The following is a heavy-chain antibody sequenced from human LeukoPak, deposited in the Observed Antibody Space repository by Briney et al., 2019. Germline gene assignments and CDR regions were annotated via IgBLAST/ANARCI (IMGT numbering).Heavy chain of an antibody. CDR2: IYYSGST. Sequence: SETLSLTCTVSGGSISSYYWSWIRQPPGKGLEWIGSIYYSGSTYYNPSLKSRVTISVDTSKNQFSLKLSSVTAADTAVYYCARADPDTAMAFDYWGQGTLVTVSS. J-gene: IGHJ4*02. V-gene: IGHV4-59*12. CDR3: ARADPDTAMAFDY. D-gene: IGHD5-18*01. CDR1: GGSISSYY.